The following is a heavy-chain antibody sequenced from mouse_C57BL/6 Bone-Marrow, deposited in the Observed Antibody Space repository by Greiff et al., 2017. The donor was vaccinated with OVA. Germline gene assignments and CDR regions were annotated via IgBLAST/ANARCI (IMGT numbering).Heavy chain of an antibody. Sequence: EVQLQQSGTVLARPGASVKMSCKTSGYTFTSYWMHWVKQRPGQGLEWIGAIYPGNSDTSYNQKFKGKAKLTAVTYARTAYMELSSLTNEDSAVYYCTGLRHGYFDVWGTGTTVTVSS. V-gene: IGHV1-5*01. CDR2: IYPGNSDT. CDR1: GYTFTSYW. CDR3: TGLRHGYFDV. D-gene: IGHD1-2*01. J-gene: IGHJ1*03.